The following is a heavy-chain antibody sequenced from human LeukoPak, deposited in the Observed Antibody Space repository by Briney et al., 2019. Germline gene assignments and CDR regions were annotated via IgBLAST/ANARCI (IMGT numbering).Heavy chain of an antibody. D-gene: IGHD6-19*01. CDR3: AKAKSGWTPFDY. Sequence: GGSLRLSCAASGFTFSSYAMSWVRQAPGKGLEWVSVISGSGGSTYYADSVKGRFTISRDNSKNMVYLQMNSLRAEDTAIYYCAKAKSGWTPFDYWGQGTLVTVSS. J-gene: IGHJ4*02. CDR2: ISGSGGST. CDR1: GFTFSSYA. V-gene: IGHV3-23*01.